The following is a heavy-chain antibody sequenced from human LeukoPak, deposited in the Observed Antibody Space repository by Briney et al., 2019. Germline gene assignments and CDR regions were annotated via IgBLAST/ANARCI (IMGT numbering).Heavy chain of an antibody. CDR2: ISDDGRNT. CDR3: AKRVPYSNSYVYLDS. J-gene: IGHJ4*02. Sequence: GGSLRLSCAASGFTFSNHGMTWVRQAPGKGLEWVSAISDDGRNTYYADSVRGHFTISRDNSKRTLYLQMNSLRVDDTAIYYCAKRVPYSNSYVYLDSWGQGTQVTVSS. CDR1: GFTFSNHG. D-gene: IGHD6-6*01. V-gene: IGHV3-23*01.